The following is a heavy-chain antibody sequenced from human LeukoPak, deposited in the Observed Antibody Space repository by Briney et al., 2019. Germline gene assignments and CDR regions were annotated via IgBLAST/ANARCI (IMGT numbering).Heavy chain of an antibody. Sequence: GASVKVSCKASGYTFTSYGISWVRQAPGQGLEWMGWISAYNGNTNYAQKLQGRVTMTTDTSTSTAYMELSSLRSEDTAVYYCARDGGIAAAGTYYYYMDVWGKGTTVTVSS. CDR2: ISAYNGNT. CDR3: ARDGGIAAAGTYYYYMDV. J-gene: IGHJ6*03. D-gene: IGHD6-13*01. CDR1: GYTFTSYG. V-gene: IGHV1-18*01.